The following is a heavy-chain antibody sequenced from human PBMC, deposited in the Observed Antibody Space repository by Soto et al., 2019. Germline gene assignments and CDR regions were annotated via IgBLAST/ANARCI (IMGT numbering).Heavy chain of an antibody. D-gene: IGHD3-3*01. CDR3: AKGRYDFWSPYYFDS. CDR2: ITWNSRVL. Sequence: EVQLVESGGRLVQPGRSLRLSCVGTGLNFDDFAMHWVRQAPGKVLEWVSGITWNSRVLAYADSVKGRFTISRDNARNSLYLQMVSLRDEDTALYYCAKGRYDFWSPYYFDSWGQGTLVTVSS. CDR1: GLNFDDFA. J-gene: IGHJ4*02. V-gene: IGHV3-9*01.